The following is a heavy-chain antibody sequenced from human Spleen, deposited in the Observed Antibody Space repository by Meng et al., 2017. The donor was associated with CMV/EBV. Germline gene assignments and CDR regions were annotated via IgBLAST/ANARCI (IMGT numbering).Heavy chain of an antibody. D-gene: IGHD2-8*01. J-gene: IGHJ4*02. Sequence: GRGSDRVKPGEPLSLTCRCSGGSSSSYYWSWIRQPAGKGLEWIGEINHRGSTNYNPSLKSRVTISVDTSKNQFSLKLSSVTAADTAVYYCARTKWSLYFDYWGQGTLVTVSS. V-gene: IGHV4-59*12. CDR2: INHRGST. CDR1: GGSSSSYY. CDR3: ARTKWSLYFDY.